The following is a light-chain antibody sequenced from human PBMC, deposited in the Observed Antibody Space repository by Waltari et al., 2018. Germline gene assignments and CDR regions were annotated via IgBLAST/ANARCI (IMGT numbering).Light chain of an antibody. CDR3: QKYSTSPFT. Sequence: VILTQSLATLSLSPGERATLSCRASQGVSSYLAWYQQKPGQAPRLLIYGASSRATGIPDRFSGSGSGTEFTLTISSLEPEDFAVYYCQKYSTSPFTFGPGTKLDIK. CDR2: GAS. CDR1: QGVSSY. V-gene: IGKV3-20*01. J-gene: IGKJ3*01.